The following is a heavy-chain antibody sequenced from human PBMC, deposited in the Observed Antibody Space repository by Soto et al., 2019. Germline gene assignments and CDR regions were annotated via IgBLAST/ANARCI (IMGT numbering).Heavy chain of an antibody. J-gene: IGHJ4*02. CDR3: ARGYYDSSGFASGDY. V-gene: IGHV4-34*01. CDR1: GGSFSGYY. Sequence: SETLSLTCAVYGGSFSGYYWSWIRQPPGKGLEWIGEINHSGSTNYNPSLKSRVTISVDTSRNQFSLKLSSVTAADTAVYYCARGYYDSSGFASGDYWGQGTLVTVSS. D-gene: IGHD3-22*01. CDR2: INHSGST.